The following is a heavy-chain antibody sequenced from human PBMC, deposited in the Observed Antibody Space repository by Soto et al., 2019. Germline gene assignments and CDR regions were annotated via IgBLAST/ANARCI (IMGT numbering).Heavy chain of an antibody. V-gene: IGHV1-18*01. CDR1: GYTFTSYG. J-gene: IGHJ3*02. CDR3: ARDLTSDYYDSSGYGDAFDI. CDR2: ISAYNGNT. Sequence: ASVKVSCKASGYTFTSYGISWVRQAPGQGLEWMGWISAYNGNTNYAQKLQGRVTMTTVTSTSTAYMELRSLRSDDTAVYYCARDLTSDYYDSSGYGDAFDIWGQGTMVTVS. D-gene: IGHD3-22*01.